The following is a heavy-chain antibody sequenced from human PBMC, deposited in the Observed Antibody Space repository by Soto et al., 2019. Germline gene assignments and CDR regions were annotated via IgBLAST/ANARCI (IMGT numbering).Heavy chain of an antibody. CDR2: ISHSGST. CDR1: GGSISSGGYS. Sequence: QLQLQESGSGLVKPSQTLSLTCAVSGGSISSGGYSWSWIRQPPGKGLEWIGDISHSGSTYYNPSLKSRVTISVDRSKTQLSLKLSSVTAADTAVYYCARDFRGSGSPGYWGQGTLVTVSS. J-gene: IGHJ4*02. D-gene: IGHD3-10*01. V-gene: IGHV4-30-2*01. CDR3: ARDFRGSGSPGY.